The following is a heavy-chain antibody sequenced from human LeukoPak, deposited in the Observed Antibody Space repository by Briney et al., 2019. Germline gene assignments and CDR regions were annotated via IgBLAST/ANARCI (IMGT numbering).Heavy chain of an antibody. J-gene: IGHJ4*02. CDR3: AKDLYGSGSYEIRLFDY. Sequence: GGSLRLSCAASGFTFSSYGMHWVRQAPGKGLEWVAFIRFDESKAFYADSVKGRFTISRDNSRNTLFLQMNSLRVEDTAVYYCAKDLYGSGSYEIRLFDYWGQGTLVTVS. CDR2: IRFDESKA. D-gene: IGHD3-10*01. CDR1: GFTFSSYG. V-gene: IGHV3-30*02.